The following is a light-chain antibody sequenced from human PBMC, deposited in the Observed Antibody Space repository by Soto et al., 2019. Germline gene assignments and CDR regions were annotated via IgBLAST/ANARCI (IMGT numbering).Light chain of an antibody. CDR3: LQHNSYPFS. Sequence: DIPMTQSPSSLSASVGDRVTITCRASQDIRTDLGWYQQKPGRAPQRLFYAASSLHRGVPSRFSGSGSGTEFTLTISSLQAEDFATYYCLQHNSYPFSFGGGTKVEIK. V-gene: IGKV1-17*01. J-gene: IGKJ4*01. CDR2: AAS. CDR1: QDIRTD.